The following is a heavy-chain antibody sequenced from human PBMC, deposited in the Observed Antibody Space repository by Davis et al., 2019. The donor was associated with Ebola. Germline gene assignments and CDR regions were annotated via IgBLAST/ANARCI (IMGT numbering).Heavy chain of an antibody. CDR1: GGTFNNYA. CDR2: IVPMFGTP. CDR3: ARGRGNGIVVLAGMDV. Sequence: SVQVSCKASGGTFNNYAVSWVRQASGQGLEWMGGIVPMFGTPQYAQKFQDRVTLTADESTGTAYMALSSLRSEDTAVYYCARGRGNGIVVLAGMDVWGQGTTVTVSS. D-gene: IGHD1-26*01. J-gene: IGHJ6*02. V-gene: IGHV1-69*13.